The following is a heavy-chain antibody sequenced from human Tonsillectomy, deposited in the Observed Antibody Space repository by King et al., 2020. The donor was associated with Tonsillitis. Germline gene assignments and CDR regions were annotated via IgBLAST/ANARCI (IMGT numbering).Heavy chain of an antibody. J-gene: IGHJ4*02. D-gene: IGHD2-8*01. V-gene: IGHV4-4*07. CDR2: IYTSGSS. Sequence: VQLQESGPGLVKPSETLSLSCNVSGGSISSFYWTWIRQPAGKGLEWIGRIYTSGSSNYNPSLKSRVTMSLDTSKNQFSLKLSSVTAADTAVYYCARESSNNGGRALDYWGQGTLVTVSA. CDR1: GGSISSFY. CDR3: ARESSNNGGRALDY.